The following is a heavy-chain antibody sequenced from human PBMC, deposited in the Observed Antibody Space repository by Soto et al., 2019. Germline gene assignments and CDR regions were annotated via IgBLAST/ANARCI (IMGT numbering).Heavy chain of an antibody. CDR3: AVLGYYDSSGYPMAFDI. D-gene: IGHD3-22*01. CDR1: GYTFTSYD. J-gene: IGHJ3*02. V-gene: IGHV1-8*01. CDR2: MNANNGNT. Sequence: ASVKVSCKASGYTFTSYDINWVRQATGQGLEWMGWMNANNGNTGYAQKFQGRVTMTRNTSTSTAYMELSSLRSEDTAVYYCAVLGYYDSSGYPMAFDIWGQGTMVTVS.